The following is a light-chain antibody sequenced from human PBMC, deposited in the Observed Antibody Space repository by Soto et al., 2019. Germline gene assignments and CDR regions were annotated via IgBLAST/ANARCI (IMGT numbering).Light chain of an antibody. CDR3: QQRNNWPPIT. J-gene: IGKJ1*01. V-gene: IGKV3-11*01. Sequence: EIVMTQSPATLSVSPGERATLSCRASQSVSSNLAWYQQKPGQAPRLLIYDVSYRATGIPVRFSGSGSGTDFTLTISSLEPEDFAFYYCQQRNNWPPITFGQGTKVDI. CDR2: DVS. CDR1: QSVSSN.